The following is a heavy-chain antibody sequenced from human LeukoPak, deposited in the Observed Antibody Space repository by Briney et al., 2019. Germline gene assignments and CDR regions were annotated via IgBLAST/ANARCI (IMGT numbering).Heavy chain of an antibody. V-gene: IGHV4-30-2*03. J-gene: IGHJ3*02. CDR1: GGSISSGGYS. CDR3: VRHSGGNLVSEAFDI. Sequence: SETLSLTCAVSGGSISSGGYSWSWIRQPPGKGLEWIGYIYHSGSTYYNPSLKSRVTISVDTSKNQFSLKMSSVTAADTAVYYCVRHSGGNLVSEAFDIWGQGTMVTVSS. D-gene: IGHD4-23*01. CDR2: IYHSGST.